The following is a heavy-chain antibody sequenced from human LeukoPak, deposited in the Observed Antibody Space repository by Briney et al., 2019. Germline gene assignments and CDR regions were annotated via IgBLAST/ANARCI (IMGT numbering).Heavy chain of an antibody. Sequence: GASVKVSCKASGYTFTSYAMHWVRQAPGQRLEWMGWINGGNGNTKYSQKFQGRVTITRDTSASTAYMELSSLRSEDTAVYYCARSPTAGYYYYGMDVWGQGTTVTVSS. D-gene: IGHD3-10*01. CDR2: INGGNGNT. J-gene: IGHJ6*02. V-gene: IGHV1-3*01. CDR3: ARSPTAGYYYYGMDV. CDR1: GYTFTSYA.